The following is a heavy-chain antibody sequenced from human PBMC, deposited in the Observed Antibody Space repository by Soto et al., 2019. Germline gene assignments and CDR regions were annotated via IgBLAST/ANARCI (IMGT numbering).Heavy chain of an antibody. CDR3: ATASYNVRYSSGWYDY. CDR2: FDPEDGET. CDR1: GYTLTELS. D-gene: IGHD6-19*01. V-gene: IGHV1-24*01. J-gene: IGHJ4*02. Sequence: QVQLVQSGAEVKKPGASVKVSCKVSGYTLTELSMHWVRQAPGKGLEWMGGFDPEDGETIYAQKFQGRGTMTANTSTDTAYMELSSLRSEDTAVYYCATASYNVRYSSGWYDYWGQGTLVTVSS.